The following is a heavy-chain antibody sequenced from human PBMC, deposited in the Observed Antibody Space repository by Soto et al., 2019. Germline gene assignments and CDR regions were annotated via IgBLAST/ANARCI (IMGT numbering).Heavy chain of an antibody. D-gene: IGHD2-2*01. Sequence: QVRLQQWGAGLLKPSETLSLTCAVYGASFSDSYWNWIRQPPGKGLEWIGEINHSGSTIYNTSLESRVTIPLHPSRQQFTLKMRSATAADTAVYYSAIDVPSRYFDLWGRGTPVTVSS. CDR3: AIDVPSRYFDL. CDR1: GASFSDSY. CDR2: INHSGST. V-gene: IGHV4-34*01. J-gene: IGHJ2*01.